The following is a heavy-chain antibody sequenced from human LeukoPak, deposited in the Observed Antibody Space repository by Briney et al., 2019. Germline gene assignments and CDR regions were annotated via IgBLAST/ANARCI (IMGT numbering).Heavy chain of an antibody. Sequence: SVKVSCKASGGTFSSYAISWVRQAPGQGLEWMGGIIPIFGTANYAQKFQGRVTITADESTSTAYMELSSLRSEDTAVYYCAAPSAAAGIFDYWGQGTLVTVSS. V-gene: IGHV1-69*01. CDR1: GGTFSSYA. CDR3: AAPSAAAGIFDY. CDR2: IIPIFGTA. D-gene: IGHD6-13*01. J-gene: IGHJ4*02.